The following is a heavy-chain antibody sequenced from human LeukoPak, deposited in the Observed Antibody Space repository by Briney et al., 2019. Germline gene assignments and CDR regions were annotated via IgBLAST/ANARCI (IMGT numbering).Heavy chain of an antibody. CDR3: ARHTYTMVRGVINYYYYYYMDV. V-gene: IGHV4-34*01. J-gene: IGHJ6*03. CDR1: GGSFSGYY. D-gene: IGHD3-10*01. CDR2: INHSGST. Sequence: PSETLSLTCAVYGGSFSGYYWSWIRQPPGKGLEWIGEINHSGSTNYNPSLKSRVTISVDTSKNQFSLKLSSVTAADTAVYYCARHTYTMVRGVINYYYYYYMDVWGKGTTVTISS.